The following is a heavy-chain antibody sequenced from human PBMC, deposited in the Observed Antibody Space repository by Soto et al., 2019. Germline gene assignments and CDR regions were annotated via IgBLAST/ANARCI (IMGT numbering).Heavy chain of an antibody. CDR3: AREGPRWLQLQHFDY. CDR2: IKQDGSEK. V-gene: IGHV3-7*05. Sequence: GGSLRLSCAASGFTFSSYWMSWVRQAPGKGLEWVANIKQDGSEKYYVDSVKGRFTISRDNAKNSLYLQMNSLRAEDTAVYYCAREGPRWLQLQHFDYWGQGTLVTVSS. D-gene: IGHD1-1*01. CDR1: GFTFSSYW. J-gene: IGHJ4*02.